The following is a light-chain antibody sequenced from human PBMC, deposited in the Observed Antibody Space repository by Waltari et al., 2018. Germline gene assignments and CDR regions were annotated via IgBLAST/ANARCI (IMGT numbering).Light chain of an antibody. Sequence: DIQMTQSPSYLSAFVGDRVTITCRASQPISNFLHWYQQKPGKAPKLLIYDASNLAAGVPSRFSGSGSGTDFTFTITTLQPEDIATYYCQQYDNLSPITFGQGTRLEIK. CDR2: DAS. J-gene: IGKJ5*01. CDR3: QQYDNLSPIT. CDR1: QPISNF. V-gene: IGKV1-33*01.